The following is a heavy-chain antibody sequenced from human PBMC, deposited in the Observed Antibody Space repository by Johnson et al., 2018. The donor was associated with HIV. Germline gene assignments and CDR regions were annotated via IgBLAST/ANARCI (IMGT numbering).Heavy chain of an antibody. CDR2: ISGPGGTT. V-gene: IGHV3-23*04. D-gene: IGHD4-17*01. CDR1: GFTFSIYA. CDR3: AKDHGWDYGDFVRTLDTFDL. Sequence: EVHLVESGGDLVQPGGSLRLSCAASGFTFSIYAMSWVRQAPGKGLEWVSAISGPGGTTYYADSIKGRFTISRDNSKNTLFLQMNSLRAEDTAIFYCAKDHGWDYGDFVRTLDTFDLWGRGTMVAVSS. J-gene: IGHJ3*01.